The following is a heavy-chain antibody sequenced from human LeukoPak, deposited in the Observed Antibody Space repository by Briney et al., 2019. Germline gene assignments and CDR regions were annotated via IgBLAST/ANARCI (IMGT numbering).Heavy chain of an antibody. CDR3: ARFRGTGFDY. CDR2: MKQDGIQK. Sequence: GGSLRPSCAASGFTFSGYWMTWVRQAPGKGLEWVANMKQDGIQKYYVDSVKGRFTISRDNAKNSVYLQMNSLRAEDTGVYYCARFRGTGFDYWGQGTLVTVSS. CDR1: GFTFSGYW. D-gene: IGHD1-1*01. J-gene: IGHJ4*02. V-gene: IGHV3-7*05.